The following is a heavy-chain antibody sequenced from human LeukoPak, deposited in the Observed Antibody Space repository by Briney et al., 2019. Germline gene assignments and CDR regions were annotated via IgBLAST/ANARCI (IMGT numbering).Heavy chain of an antibody. Sequence: GGSLRLSCAASGFTFSSYAMSWVRQAPGKGLEWVAVISYDGSNKYYADSVKGRFTISRDNSKNTLYLQMNSLRAEDTAVYYCARDQPRFLEWLLVSYYGMDVWGQGTTVTVSS. CDR3: ARDQPRFLEWLLVSYYGMDV. J-gene: IGHJ6*02. CDR2: ISYDGSNK. V-gene: IGHV3-30-3*01. D-gene: IGHD3-3*01. CDR1: GFTFSSYA.